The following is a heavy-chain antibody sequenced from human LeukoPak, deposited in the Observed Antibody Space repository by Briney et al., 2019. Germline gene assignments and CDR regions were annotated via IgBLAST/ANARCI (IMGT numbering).Heavy chain of an antibody. CDR1: GFTFSNYS. Sequence: PGGSLGLPCAASGFTFSNYSMHWVRQAPGKGGEGVAFFWGGGETTYYADSAKGRFTISRDNSQNTLYLQMNSLRAEDTAVYYCARDYADYVGYFFFDYWGQGTLVTVSS. J-gene: IGHJ4*02. CDR3: ARDYADYVGYFFFDY. D-gene: IGHD4-17*01. CDR2: FWGGGETT. V-gene: IGHV3-33*08.